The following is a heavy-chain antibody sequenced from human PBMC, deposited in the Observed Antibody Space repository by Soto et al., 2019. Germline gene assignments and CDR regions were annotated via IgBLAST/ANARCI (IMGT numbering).Heavy chain of an antibody. V-gene: IGHV4-39*01. CDR2: IYYSGST. CDR3: ARRGGNSGYRGTQFDY. D-gene: IGHD3-22*01. CDR1: GGSISSSSYY. Sequence: SETLSLTCTDSGGSISSSSYYWGWIRQPPGKGLEWIGSIYYSGSTYYNPSLKSRVTISVDTSKNQFSLKLSSVTAADTAVYYCARRGGNSGYRGTQFDYWGQGTLVTVSS. J-gene: IGHJ4*02.